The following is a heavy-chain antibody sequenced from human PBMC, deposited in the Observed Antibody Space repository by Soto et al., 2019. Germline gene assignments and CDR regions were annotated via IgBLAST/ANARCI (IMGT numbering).Heavy chain of an antibody. D-gene: IGHD6-25*01. CDR1: GGSFSGYY. Sequence: SETLSLTCAVYGGSFSGYYWSWIRQPPGKGLEWIGEINHSGSTNYNPSLKSRVTISVDTSKNQFSLKLSSVNAADTAVYYCARVASSIEAGSFDYWGQGTLVTVSS. J-gene: IGHJ4*02. CDR3: ARVASSIEAGSFDY. V-gene: IGHV4-34*01. CDR2: INHSGST.